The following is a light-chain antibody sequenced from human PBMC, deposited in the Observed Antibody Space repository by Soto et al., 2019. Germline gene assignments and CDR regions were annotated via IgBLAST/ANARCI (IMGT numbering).Light chain of an antibody. CDR3: SSYTRSDTYV. J-gene: IGLJ1*01. CDR1: SSDIGAYNW. V-gene: IGLV2-14*03. Sequence: QSVLTQRASVSGSPGQSIAISCTGTSSDIGAYNWVSWYQQHPGKAPKLMIYDVSYRPSGVSNRFSGSISGNTASLTISGLQAEDEAVYYCSSYTRSDTYVFGSGTKLTVL. CDR2: DVS.